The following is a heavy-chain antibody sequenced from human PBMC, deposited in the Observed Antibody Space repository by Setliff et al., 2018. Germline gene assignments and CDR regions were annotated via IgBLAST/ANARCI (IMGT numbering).Heavy chain of an antibody. V-gene: IGHV4-59*01. D-gene: IGHD3-10*01. Sequence: SETLSLTCSVSGDSMSFSYWSWIRQPPGKGLEWIGYLYYSGSTDSHPSLKSRVSISIDTSQNQFSLNVRSVTASYPAIYYCAKGRGEMDSWGQGILVAVSS. J-gene: IGHJ4*02. CDR3: AKGRGEMDS. CDR1: GDSMSFSY. CDR2: LYYSGST.